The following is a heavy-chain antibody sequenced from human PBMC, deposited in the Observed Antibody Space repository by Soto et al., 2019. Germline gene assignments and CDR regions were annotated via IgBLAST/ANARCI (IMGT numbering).Heavy chain of an antibody. D-gene: IGHD1-26*01. CDR1: GGTFSSYA. Sequence: ASVKVSCKASGGTFSSYAISWVRQAPGQGLEWMGGIIPIFGTANYAQKFQGRVTITADESTSTAYMELSSLRSEDTAVYYCARNRGRELPDFDYWGQGTLVTVSS. CDR3: ARNRGRELPDFDY. CDR2: IIPIFGTA. J-gene: IGHJ4*02. V-gene: IGHV1-69*13.